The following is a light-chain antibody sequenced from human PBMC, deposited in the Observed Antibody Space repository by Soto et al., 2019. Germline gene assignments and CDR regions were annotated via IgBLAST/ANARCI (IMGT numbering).Light chain of an antibody. J-gene: IGLJ3*02. CDR1: SSDVGGYDF. V-gene: IGLV2-8*01. CDR2: EVS. CDR3: ASYAGGHYNWV. Sequence: QPVLTQPPSASGSPGQSVTISCTGTSSDVGGYDFVSWYQQHPGKAPKLIIYEVSKWPSGVPDRFSGSKSGNTASLTVSGLQAEDEADYYCASYAGGHYNWVFGGGTKLTVL.